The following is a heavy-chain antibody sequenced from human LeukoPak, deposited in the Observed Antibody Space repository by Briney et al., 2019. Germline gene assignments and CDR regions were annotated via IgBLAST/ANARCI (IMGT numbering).Heavy chain of an antibody. Sequence: TSQTLSLTCTVSGDSISSGFYYWSWIRQPPGRGLEWIGYIYSSGSTYYNPSLKSRVTISVDTSKNQFSLELSSVTAADTAVYYCARGRHYYDSSGYPKSYYFDYWGQGTLVTVSS. D-gene: IGHD3-22*01. V-gene: IGHV4-30-4*01. CDR2: IYSSGST. CDR1: GDSISSGFYY. J-gene: IGHJ4*02. CDR3: ARGRHYYDSSGYPKSYYFDY.